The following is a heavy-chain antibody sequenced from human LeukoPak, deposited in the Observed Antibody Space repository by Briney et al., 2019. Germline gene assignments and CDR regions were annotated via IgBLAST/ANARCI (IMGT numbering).Heavy chain of an antibody. J-gene: IGHJ5*02. V-gene: IGHV1-2*02. CDR2: INPDNGGT. D-gene: IGHD2-2*01. CDR1: GYTFTDYY. Sequence: GASVKVSYRASGYTFTDYYIHWLRQAPGQGLEWMGWINPDNGGTNYAQKFQGRVTMTRDTSIRTVYMDLSRLRSDDTAVFYCTREARVGNWFDPWGQGTQVTVSS. CDR3: TREARVGNWFDP.